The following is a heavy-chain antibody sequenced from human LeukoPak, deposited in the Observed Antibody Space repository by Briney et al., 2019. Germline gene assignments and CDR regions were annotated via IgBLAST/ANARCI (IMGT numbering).Heavy chain of an antibody. CDR2: INQDESER. CDR1: GFTFNQYW. CDR3: ALCWSGYYFPFFFDY. J-gene: IGHJ4*02. Sequence: GGSLRLSCAASGFTFNQYWMTWVRQIPGKGLEWVAYINQDESERYFVDSVKGRFTISRDNAKNSLYLQMNSLRAEDTAVYYCALCWSGYYFPFFFDYWGQGTLVTVSS. D-gene: IGHD3-3*01. V-gene: IGHV3-7*01.